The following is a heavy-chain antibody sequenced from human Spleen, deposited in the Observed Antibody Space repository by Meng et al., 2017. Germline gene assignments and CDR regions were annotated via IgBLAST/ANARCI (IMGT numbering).Heavy chain of an antibody. CDR2: INDDGSST. V-gene: IGHV3-74*01. CDR1: GFTFSDYW. CDR3: GRDIFGPQSK. D-gene: IGHD3-10*02. J-gene: IGHJ4*02. Sequence: GGSLRLSCAPSGFTFSDYWMYWVRQVPGKGLVGVSSINDDGSSTSYADSVKGRFTISRDNAKNTLYLQMNSLRAEDTAVYYCGRDIFGPQSKWGQGMLVTVSS.